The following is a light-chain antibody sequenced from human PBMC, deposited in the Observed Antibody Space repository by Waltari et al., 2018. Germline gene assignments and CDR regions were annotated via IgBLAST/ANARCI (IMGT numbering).Light chain of an antibody. J-gene: IGLJ3*02. CDR1: SSDVGSYKL. CDR2: EVT. CDR3: CSYAGSSTWV. V-gene: IGLV2-23*02. Sequence: QSALTQPASVSGSPGQSITISCTGTSSDVGSYKLVSWYQQSPGKAPKVMIYEVTKRPSGVPNRFSGSKSCNTAYLTISGLQAEDEADYYCCSYAGSSTWVFGGRTKLTVL.